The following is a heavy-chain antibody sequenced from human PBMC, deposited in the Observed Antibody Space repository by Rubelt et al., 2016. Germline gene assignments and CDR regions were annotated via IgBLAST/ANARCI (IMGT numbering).Heavy chain of an antibody. CDR3: ARTDDILSSDV. CDR1: GGSFSGYY. V-gene: IGHV4-34*01. Sequence: QVQLQQWGAGLLKPSETLSLTCAVYGGSFSGYYWSWIRQPPGKGLEWIGEVNHSGSTTYNPSLTSRVTLSVDTSKNPFSLKLSSVTDAHTAVYDCARTDDILSSDVCGQGTTVTVSS. D-gene: IGHD3-9*01. J-gene: IGHJ6*02. CDR2: VNHSGST.